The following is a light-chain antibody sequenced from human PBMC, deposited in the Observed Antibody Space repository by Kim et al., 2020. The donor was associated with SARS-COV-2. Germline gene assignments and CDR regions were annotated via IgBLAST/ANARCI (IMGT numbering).Light chain of an antibody. CDR3: QQYYSYPPT. V-gene: IGKV1-8*01. Sequence: AIRMTQSPSSLSAPTGDRVTITCRASQGISSYLAWYQQKPGKAPKLLIYAASTLQSGVPSRFSGSGYGTDFTLTTSCLQSEDFATYYCQQYYSYPPTFGQGTKVEIK. J-gene: IGKJ1*01. CDR2: AAS. CDR1: QGISSY.